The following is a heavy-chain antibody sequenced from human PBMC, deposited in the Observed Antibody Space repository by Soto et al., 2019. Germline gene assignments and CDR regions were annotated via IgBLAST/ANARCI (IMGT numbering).Heavy chain of an antibody. CDR3: AKDSQQLTPYYYYGMDV. CDR1: GFTFSSYA. Sequence: EVQLLESGGGLVQPGGSLRLSCAASGFTFSSYAMSWVRQAPGKGLEWVSAISGCGGSTYYADSVKGRFTISRDNSKNTLYLQMNSLRAEDTAVYSCAKDSQQLTPYYYYGMDVWGQGTTVTVSS. V-gene: IGHV3-23*01. J-gene: IGHJ6*02. CDR2: ISGCGGST. D-gene: IGHD6-13*01.